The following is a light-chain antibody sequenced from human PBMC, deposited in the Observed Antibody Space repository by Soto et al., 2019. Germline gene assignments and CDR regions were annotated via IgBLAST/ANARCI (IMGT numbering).Light chain of an antibody. J-gene: IGKJ1*01. CDR2: LGS. V-gene: IGKV2-28*01. CDR1: QSLLHSNGYNY. Sequence: DIVMTQSPLSLPVTPGEPASISCRSSQSLLHSNGYNYLDWYLQKPGQSPQLLIYLGSNRASGVPDRFSGGGSGTDFTLKISSVEAEDVGVYYCMQPLPSWTFGQGTKVEIK. CDR3: MQPLPSWT.